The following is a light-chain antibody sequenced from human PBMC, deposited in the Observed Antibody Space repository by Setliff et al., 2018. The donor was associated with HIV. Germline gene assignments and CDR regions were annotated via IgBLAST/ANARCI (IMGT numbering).Light chain of an antibody. V-gene: IGLV2-14*03. CDR2: EIY. CDR1: PTDIDNYKY. CDR3: SSHTSATTTWL. Sequence: VLTQPASVSGSPGQSITISCTGTPTDIDNYKYVSWYQQYPGRAPKLIIYEIYNRPTGVSNRFSGSKSGDTASLTISGVQAEDEADHYCSSHTSATTTWLFGGGTKVTVL. J-gene: IGLJ3*02.